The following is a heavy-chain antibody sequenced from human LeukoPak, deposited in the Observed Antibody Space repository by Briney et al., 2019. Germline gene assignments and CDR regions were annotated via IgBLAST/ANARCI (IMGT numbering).Heavy chain of an antibody. CDR2: ISGSGGNT. J-gene: IGHJ4*02. Sequence: PGGSLRLSCAASGFTFSSYAMSWVRQAPGKGLEWVSAISGSGGNTYYADSVKGRFTISRDNSKNTLYLQMNSLRAEDTAVYYCAREGACGGDCYSDYWGQGTLVTVSS. CDR3: AREGACGGDCYSDY. CDR1: GFTFSSYA. V-gene: IGHV3-23*01. D-gene: IGHD2-21*02.